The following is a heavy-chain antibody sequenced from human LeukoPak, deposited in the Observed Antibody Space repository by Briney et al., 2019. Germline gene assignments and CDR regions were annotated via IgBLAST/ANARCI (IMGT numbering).Heavy chain of an antibody. CDR3: VRGLCTGTICYVFDY. Sequence: SVKVSCKASGYTFTGYYIHWVRQAPGQGLEWMGWVNPNSGGTNFAQKLQGRVTMTSDTSMSTAYMEMSGLRSDDTAVYYCVRGLCTGTICYVFDYWGQGTLVTVSS. CDR2: VNPNSGGT. V-gene: IGHV1-2*02. J-gene: IGHJ4*02. D-gene: IGHD2-2*01. CDR1: GYTFTGYY.